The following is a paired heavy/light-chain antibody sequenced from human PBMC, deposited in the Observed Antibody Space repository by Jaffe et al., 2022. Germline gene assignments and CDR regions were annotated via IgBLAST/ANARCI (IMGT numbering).Light chain of an antibody. Sequence: EIVLTQSPGTLSLSPGERVTLSCRASQSVSNSYLAWYQHKPGQAPRLLIYGASIRATGIPDRFSGSGSGTDFTLTISRLEPEDFAVYYCQSCHQWGRWVTFGPGTKVDIK. CDR2: GAS. V-gene: IGKV3-20*01. CDR3: QSCHQWGRWVT. CDR1: QSVSNSY. J-gene: IGKJ3*01.
Heavy chain of an antibody. CDR2: VYQSGSS. CDR3: ARVEGDDFYYYMDV. J-gene: IGHJ6*03. D-gene: IGHD3-3*01. CDR1: GYSITSGYY. Sequence: QVQLQESGPGLVKPSETLSLTCAVSGYSITSGYYWGWIRQSPGKGLEWIGSVYQSGSSHYNPSLKSRVTMSVDVSKNKFSLSLSSVTAADTAAYYCARVEGDDFYYYMDVWGEGTTVTVSS. V-gene: IGHV4-38-2*01.